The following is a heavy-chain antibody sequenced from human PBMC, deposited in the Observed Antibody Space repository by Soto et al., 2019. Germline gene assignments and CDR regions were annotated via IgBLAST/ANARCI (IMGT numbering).Heavy chain of an antibody. CDR3: AVSGYVVGLGNDDAFDI. CDR2: ISAYNGNT. J-gene: IGHJ3*02. Sequence: ASVKVSCKASGYTFTSYVISWVRQAPGQGLEWMGWISAYNGNTNYAQKLQGRVTMTTDTSTSTDYMELRSLRSDDTAVYYCAVSGYVVGLGNDDAFDIWGQGTMVTVSS. D-gene: IGHD5-12*01. CDR1: GYTFTSYV. V-gene: IGHV1-18*01.